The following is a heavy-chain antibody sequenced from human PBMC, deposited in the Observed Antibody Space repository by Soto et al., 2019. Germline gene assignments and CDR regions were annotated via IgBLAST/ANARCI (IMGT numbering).Heavy chain of an antibody. J-gene: IGHJ5*02. CDR3: ARHSYYSNPLRFDP. Sequence: QVQLQESGPGLVQPSETLSLTCTVSGGSITGYFWSWIRHPPGKVPEWIGNIHYSGSTNYNTSLKSRVTISVDTSQNPFSRRLSSVTAAETAVYYCARHSYYSNPLRFDPWGQGTLVTVSS. CDR2: IHYSGST. V-gene: IGHV4-59*08. D-gene: IGHD4-4*01. CDR1: GGSITGYF.